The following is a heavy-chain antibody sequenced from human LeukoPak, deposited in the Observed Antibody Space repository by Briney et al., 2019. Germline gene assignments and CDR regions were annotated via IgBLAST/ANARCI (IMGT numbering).Heavy chain of an antibody. J-gene: IGHJ4*02. CDR1: GFTFSNFG. D-gene: IGHD1-1*01. CDR2: ISNISPYI. V-gene: IGHV3-21*06. Sequence: GGSLRLSCVASGFTFSNFGMNWVRQAPGKGLEWVSFISNISPYIYCADSVKGRFTISRDDAKNSLYLQMNSLRAEDSAVYYCARDWRDQLLHPYYFDYWGQGALVTVSS. CDR3: ARDWRDQLLHPYYFDY.